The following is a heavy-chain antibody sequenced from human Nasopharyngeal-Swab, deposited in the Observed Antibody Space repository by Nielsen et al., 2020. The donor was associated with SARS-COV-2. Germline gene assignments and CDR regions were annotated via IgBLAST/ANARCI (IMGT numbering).Heavy chain of an antibody. D-gene: IGHD3-3*01. Sequence: GGSLRLSCAASGFTFRSYAISWVRQAPGKGLEWVSVISGSDHTTYYADSVKGRFTISRDNAKNSLYLQMNSLRAEDTAVYYCARDRNGFIYYYYGMDVWGQGTTVTVSS. CDR2: ISGSDHTT. J-gene: IGHJ6*02. CDR3: ARDRNGFIYYYYGMDV. V-gene: IGHV3-23*01. CDR1: GFTFRSYA.